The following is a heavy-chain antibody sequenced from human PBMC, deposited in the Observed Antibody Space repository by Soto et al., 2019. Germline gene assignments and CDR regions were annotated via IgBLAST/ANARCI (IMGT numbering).Heavy chain of an antibody. Sequence: ASVKVSCKASGYTFTSNDINWVRQAPGQGLEWMGWMNPNSGNTGYAQRFQGRVTLTWNTSITTTYMELSSLRAEDTAVYYCARGQKITIFGAAIIPVHYYYYMDVWGKGTTVTVSS. CDR3: ARGQKITIFGAAIIPVHYYYYMDV. V-gene: IGHV1-8*01. CDR2: MNPNSGNT. J-gene: IGHJ6*03. D-gene: IGHD3-3*01. CDR1: GYTFTSND.